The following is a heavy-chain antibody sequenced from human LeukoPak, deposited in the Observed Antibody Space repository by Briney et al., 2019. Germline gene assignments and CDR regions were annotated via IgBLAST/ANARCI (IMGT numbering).Heavy chain of an antibody. Sequence: GGSLRLSCAASGFTFSSYSMNWVRQAPGKGLEWVSYISSSSSTIYYADSVKGRFTISRDNAKNSPYLQMNSLRAEDTAVYYCATGDHYDILTGYLYYFDYWGQGTLVTVSS. D-gene: IGHD3-9*01. J-gene: IGHJ4*02. CDR3: ATGDHYDILTGYLYYFDY. CDR2: ISSSSSTI. CDR1: GFTFSSYS. V-gene: IGHV3-48*01.